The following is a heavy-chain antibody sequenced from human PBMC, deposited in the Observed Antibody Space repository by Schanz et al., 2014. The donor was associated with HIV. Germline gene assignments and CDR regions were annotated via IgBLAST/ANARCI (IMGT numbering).Heavy chain of an antibody. CDR3: ARGPSYGLDV. J-gene: IGHJ6*02. Sequence: DVQLLQSGGAFVQPGGSLRLSCTASGFTFSTYSMNWVRQAPGKGLEWVSKITSAGSFMFHADSVKGRFTVSRDNAKNSLYLQMSSLRDEDTAVYYCARGPSYGLDVWGQGTTVTVSS. V-gene: IGHV3-48*02. CDR1: GFTFSTYS. CDR2: ITSAGSFM.